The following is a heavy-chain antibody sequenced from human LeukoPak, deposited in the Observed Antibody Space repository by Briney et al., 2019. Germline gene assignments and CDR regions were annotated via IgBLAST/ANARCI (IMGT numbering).Heavy chain of an antibody. V-gene: IGHV4-4*07. CDR1: GGSISSYY. CDR2: IYTSGST. CDR3: AGVPSIAARPLNY. Sequence: SSETLSLTCTVSGGSISSYYWSWIRQPAGKGLEWIGRIYTSGSTNYNPSLKSRVTMSVDTSKNQFSLKLSSATAADTAVYYCAGVPSIAARPLNYWGQGTLVTVSS. D-gene: IGHD6-6*01. J-gene: IGHJ4*02.